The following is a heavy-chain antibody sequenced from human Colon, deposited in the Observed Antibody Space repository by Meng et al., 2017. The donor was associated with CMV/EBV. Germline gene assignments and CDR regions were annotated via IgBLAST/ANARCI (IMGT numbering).Heavy chain of an antibody. J-gene: IGHJ4*02. CDR3: AHRPYGSGSYFFDY. CDR2: IYWDDDK. CDR1: GFSVSTIGMG. Sequence: QITLKESGPTLVKPTQPLTRTCTFSGFSVSTIGMGVGWIRQPPGKALEWLGVIYWDDDKRYSPSLKSRLTITKDTSKNQVVLTMTNLDPLDTATYYCAHRPYGSGSYFFDYWGQGTLVTVSS. V-gene: IGHV2-5*02. D-gene: IGHD3-10*01.